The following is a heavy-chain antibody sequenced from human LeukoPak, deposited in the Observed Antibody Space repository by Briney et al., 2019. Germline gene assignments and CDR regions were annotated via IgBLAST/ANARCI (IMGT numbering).Heavy chain of an antibody. CDR1: GYTFTSYY. J-gene: IGHJ4*02. CDR3: ARDQDSGGWSPDLDY. Sequence: ASVKVSCKASGYTFTSYYMHWVRQAPGQGLEWMGIINPSGGSTSYAQKFQGRVTMTRDTSTSTVYMERSSLRSEDTAVYYCARDQDSGGWSPDLDYWGQGTLVTVSS. V-gene: IGHV1-46*01. D-gene: IGHD6-19*01. CDR2: INPSGGST.